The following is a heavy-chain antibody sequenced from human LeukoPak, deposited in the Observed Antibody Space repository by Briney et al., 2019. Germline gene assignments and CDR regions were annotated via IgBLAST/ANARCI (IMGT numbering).Heavy chain of an antibody. CDR3: ARSLLYHDFWSD. CDR2: IYYSGST. D-gene: IGHD3-3*01. J-gene: IGHJ4*02. V-gene: IGHV4-31*03. CDR1: GGSISSGGYY. Sequence: SETLSLTCTVSGGSISSGGYYWSWLRQHPGKGLEWIGYIYYSGSTYYNPSLKSRVTISVDTSKNQFSLKLSSVTAADTAVYYCARSLLYHDFWSDWGQGTLVTVSS.